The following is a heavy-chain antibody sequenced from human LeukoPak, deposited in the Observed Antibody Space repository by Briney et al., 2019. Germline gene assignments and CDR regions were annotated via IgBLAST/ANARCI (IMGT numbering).Heavy chain of an antibody. J-gene: IGHJ6*03. CDR2: INHSGST. Sequence: SENLSLTCAVYGGSFSGYYWSWIRQPPGKGLEWIGEINHSGSTNYNPSLKSRVTISVDTSKNQFSLKLSSVTAADTAVYYCARGITMVRGAPLNYYYYYYMDVWGKGTTVTVSS. D-gene: IGHD3-10*01. CDR1: GGSFSGYY. CDR3: ARGITMVRGAPLNYYYYYYMDV. V-gene: IGHV4-34*01.